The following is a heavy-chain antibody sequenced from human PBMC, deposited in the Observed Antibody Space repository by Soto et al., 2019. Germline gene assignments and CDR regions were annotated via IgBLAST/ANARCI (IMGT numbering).Heavy chain of an antibody. D-gene: IGHD4-17*01. Sequence: EVQLLESGGGLVQPGGSLRLSCAASGFTFSSYAMSWVRQAPGKGLEWVSAISGSGGSTYYADSVKGRFTISRDNSKNTLYLQMNSLRAEDTAVYYCAKSLREYGAYVSNVDYWGQGTLVTVSS. CDR1: GFTFSSYA. J-gene: IGHJ4*02. CDR3: AKSLREYGAYVSNVDY. V-gene: IGHV3-23*01. CDR2: ISGSGGST.